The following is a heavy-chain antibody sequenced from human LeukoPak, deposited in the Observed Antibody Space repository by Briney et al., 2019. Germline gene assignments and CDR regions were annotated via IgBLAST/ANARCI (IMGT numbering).Heavy chain of an antibody. CDR3: ARDANYYDSSGPVDY. D-gene: IGHD3-22*01. CDR2: INPSGGST. J-gene: IGHJ4*02. CDR1: GYTFTSYY. V-gene: IGHV1-46*01. Sequence: GASVKVSCKASGYTFTSYYMHWVRQAPGQGLEWMGIINPSGGSTSYAQKFQGRVTMTRDTSTSTVYMELSSLRSEDTAVYYCARDANYYDSSGPVDYWGQGTLVTVSS.